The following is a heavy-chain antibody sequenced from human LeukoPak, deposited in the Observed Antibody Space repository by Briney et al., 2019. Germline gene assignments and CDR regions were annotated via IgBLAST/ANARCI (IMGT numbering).Heavy chain of an antibody. J-gene: IGHJ5*02. D-gene: IGHD2-15*01. CDR1: GGSFSGYY. CDR2: INHSGST. V-gene: IGHV4-34*01. CDR3: AKLSCSDAVCPTLPYNHFDP. Sequence: SETLSLTCAVYGGSFSGYYWSWIRQPPGKGLEWIGEINHSGSTYYNPSLKSRVTMSLDTSTNRFSLRLSSVTAADTAVYFCAKLSCSDAVCPTLPYNHFDPWGQGTLVTVSS.